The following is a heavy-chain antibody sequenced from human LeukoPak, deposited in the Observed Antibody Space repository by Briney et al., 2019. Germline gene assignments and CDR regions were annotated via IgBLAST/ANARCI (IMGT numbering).Heavy chain of an antibody. J-gene: IGHJ4*02. CDR3: VRDFGYSYGLDY. CDR1: GFTFSDSF. CDR2: IGSTGTTI. Sequence: GGSLRLSCAASGFTFSDSFMNWVRQAPGEGLQFVSSIGSTGTTIYYAGSVKGRFSISRDNAKNSLYLQMNSLSAEDTAVYYCVRDFGYSYGLDYWGQGTLVTVSS. V-gene: IGHV3-11*01. D-gene: IGHD5-18*01.